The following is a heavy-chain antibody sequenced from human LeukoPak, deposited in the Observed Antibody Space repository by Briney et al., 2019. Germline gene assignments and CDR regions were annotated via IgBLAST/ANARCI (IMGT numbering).Heavy chain of an antibody. CDR2: ISAYNGNT. Sequence: GASVKVSCKASGYTFTSYGISWVRQAPGQGLEWMGWISAYNGNTNYAQKLQGRVTMTTDTSTSTACMELRSLRSDDTAVYYCARNDYDILTGYGIYVDYWGQGTLVTVSS. CDR3: ARNDYDILTGYGIYVDY. D-gene: IGHD3-9*01. J-gene: IGHJ4*02. V-gene: IGHV1-18*01. CDR1: GYTFTSYG.